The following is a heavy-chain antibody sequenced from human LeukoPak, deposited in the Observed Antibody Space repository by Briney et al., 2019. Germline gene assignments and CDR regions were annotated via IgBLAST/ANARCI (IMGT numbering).Heavy chain of an antibody. V-gene: IGHV4-31*03. CDR1: GGSISSGGYY. CDR3: ARDYYDSSGYYLTWRFDY. CDR2: IYYSGST. Sequence: SQTLSLTCTVSGGSISSGGYYWSWIRQHPGKGLEWIGYIYYSGSTNYNPSLKSRVTMSVDTSKNQFSLKLSSVTAADTAVYYCARDYYDSSGYYLTWRFDYWGQGTLVTVSS. J-gene: IGHJ4*02. D-gene: IGHD3-22*01.